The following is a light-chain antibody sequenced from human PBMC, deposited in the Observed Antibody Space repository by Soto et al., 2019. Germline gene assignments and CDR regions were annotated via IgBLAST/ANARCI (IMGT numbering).Light chain of an antibody. CDR3: LQHDNWPPFT. V-gene: IGKV3D-15*01. CDR2: GAS. CDR1: QSVSSN. Sequence: EIVMTQSPATLSVSPGERATLSCRASQSVSSNLAWYQQKPGQAPRLLIYGASTRATGIPTRFSGSGSGTDFTLTISSLQSEDFAVYYCLQHDNWPPFTFGGGTRVEIK. J-gene: IGKJ4*01.